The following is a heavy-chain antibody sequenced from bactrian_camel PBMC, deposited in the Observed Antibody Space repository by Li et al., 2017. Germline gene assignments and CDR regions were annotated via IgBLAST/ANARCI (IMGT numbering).Heavy chain of an antibody. CDR2: IHNTYGDT. CDR1: GLADRMYC. V-gene: IGHV3S6*01. Sequence: VQLVESGGGSVQAGGSLRLSCAASGLADRMYCMGWFRQRPGKEREGVGIHNTYGDTSIADSVKGRFNVSLDGSKKILYLQMNSLKVEDTAMYYCAMRRRGSQCDLRSAFDYWGQGTQVTVS. J-gene: IGHJ6*01. D-gene: IGHD3*01. CDR3: AMRRRGSQCDLRSAFDY.